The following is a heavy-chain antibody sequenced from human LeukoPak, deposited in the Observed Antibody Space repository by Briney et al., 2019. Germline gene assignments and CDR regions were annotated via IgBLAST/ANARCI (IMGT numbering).Heavy chain of an antibody. D-gene: IGHD4-17*01. CDR2: IYHSGSA. Sequence: SETLSLTCTVSGYSISSGYYWGWIRQPPGKGLEWMGSIYHSGSAYYNPSLKSRVTISVDTSKNQFSLRLSSVTAADTAVFYCARTLYGEHGTGRYMDVWGKGTTVTVSS. CDR1: GYSISSGYY. J-gene: IGHJ6*03. CDR3: ARTLYGEHGTGRYMDV. V-gene: IGHV4-38-2*02.